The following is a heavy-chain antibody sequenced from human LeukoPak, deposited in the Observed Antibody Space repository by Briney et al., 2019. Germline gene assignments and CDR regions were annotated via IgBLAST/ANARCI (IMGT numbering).Heavy chain of an antibody. CDR3: ARICSSTSCYWGDAFDI. Sequence: PSETLSLTCTVSGGSISSYYWSWIRQPAGKGLEWIGRIYTSGSTNYDPSLKSRVTMSVDTSKNQFSLKLSSVTAADTAVYYCARICSSTSCYWGDAFDIWGQGTMVTVSS. CDR1: GGSISSYY. J-gene: IGHJ3*02. CDR2: IYTSGST. D-gene: IGHD2-2*01. V-gene: IGHV4-4*07.